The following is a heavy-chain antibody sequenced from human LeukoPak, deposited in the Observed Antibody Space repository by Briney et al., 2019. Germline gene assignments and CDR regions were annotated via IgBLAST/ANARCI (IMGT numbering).Heavy chain of an antibody. CDR1: GFTSSDHP. D-gene: IGHD6-19*01. Sequence: GGSLRLSCSASGFTSSDHPMDWVRQAPGKGLQWLSYINEVGNNIYYSDSVKGRFTISRDNAKNSLFLQMNSLRADDTAVYYCARADTTGWYSLDWGQGTLVTVSS. CDR3: ARADTTGWYSLD. CDR2: INEVGNNI. V-gene: IGHV3-48*01. J-gene: IGHJ4*02.